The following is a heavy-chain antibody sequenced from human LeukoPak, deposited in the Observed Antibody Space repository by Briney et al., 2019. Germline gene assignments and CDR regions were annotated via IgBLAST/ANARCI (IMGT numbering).Heavy chain of an antibody. CDR1: GFTFTSNY. CDR3: ARVSNDFWNGYYFDS. CDR2: ISSGAGST. J-gene: IGHJ4*02. D-gene: IGHD3-3*01. Sequence: PGGSLRLSCAASGFTFTSNYMSWVRQAPGKGLEWVSVISSGAGSTYYADSVKGRFTIFRDNSGNTLYLQMNSLRAEDTAVCYCARVSNDFWNGYYFDSWGQGTLVTVSS. V-gene: IGHV3-53*01.